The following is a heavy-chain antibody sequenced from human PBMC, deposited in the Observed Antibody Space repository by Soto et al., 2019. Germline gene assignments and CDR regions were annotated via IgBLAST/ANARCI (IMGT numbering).Heavy chain of an antibody. CDR2: ISGSGGST. Sequence: GSLRLSCAASGFTFSSYAMSWVRQAPGKGLEWVSAISGSGGSTYYADSVKGRFTISRDNSKNTLYLQMNSLRAEDTAVYYCAKEIQASSLNLAFASWAQGTMVTVAS. V-gene: IGHV3-23*01. CDR3: AKEIQASSLNLAFAS. CDR1: GFTFSSYA. J-gene: IGHJ3*02.